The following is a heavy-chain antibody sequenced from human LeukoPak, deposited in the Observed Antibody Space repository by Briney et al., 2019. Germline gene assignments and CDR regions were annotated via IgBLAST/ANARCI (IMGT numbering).Heavy chain of an antibody. Sequence: GGSLRLPCAASGFTFSSYAMSWVRQAPGKGLEWVSVISGSGDSTYYPDSVKGRFTISRDNSKNTLYLQMNSLRAEDTAVYYCAKDYYASGTYRHFDYWGQGTLVTVSS. CDR1: GFTFSSYA. V-gene: IGHV3-23*01. J-gene: IGHJ4*02. CDR2: ISGSGDST. D-gene: IGHD3-10*01. CDR3: AKDYYASGTYRHFDY.